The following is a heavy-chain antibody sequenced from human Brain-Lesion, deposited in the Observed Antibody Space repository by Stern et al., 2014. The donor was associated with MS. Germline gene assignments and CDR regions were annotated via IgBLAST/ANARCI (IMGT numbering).Heavy chain of an antibody. Sequence: QVQLVESGPGLVKPSETLSLTCTVSGGSISSSSYYWGWIRQPPGKGLAWIGSIYYRGRTYYNPSLKSRVTIYMATSQSQFSLRLSSVTAADTAVYFCAKLWLGELPESPFDYWGQGTLVTVSS. CDR2: IYYRGRT. CDR1: GGSISSSSYY. V-gene: IGHV4-39*01. CDR3: AKLWLGELPESPFDY. D-gene: IGHD3-10*01. J-gene: IGHJ4*02.